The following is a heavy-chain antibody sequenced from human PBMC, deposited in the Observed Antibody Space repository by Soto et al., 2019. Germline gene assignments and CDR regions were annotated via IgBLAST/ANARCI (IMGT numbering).Heavy chain of an antibody. V-gene: IGHV4-59*01. D-gene: IGHD3-9*01. J-gene: IGHJ4*02. CDR3: ARSPHFDGYNDY. CDR2: SYYSGST. CDR1: GGSISSYY. Sequence: SETLSLTCTVSGGSISSYYWSWFRQPPGEGLEWIGSSYYSGSTTYNPSLKSRVTISVDTSKRQFSLKLRSVTAADTAVYYCARSPHFDGYNDYWGQGTLVTVS.